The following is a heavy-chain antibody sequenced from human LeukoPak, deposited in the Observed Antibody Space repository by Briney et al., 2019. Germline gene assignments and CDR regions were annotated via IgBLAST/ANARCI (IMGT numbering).Heavy chain of an antibody. V-gene: IGHV3-74*01. CDR2: INSDGSST. Sequence: PGGSLRLSCAASGFAFGSHWMHWVRQAPGKGPVWVSRINSDGSSTRYADSVTGRFTISRDNAKNTVYLQMNSLRAEDTAVYYCAKVLGGLWPGIDYWGQGTVVTVSS. J-gene: IGHJ4*02. CDR1: GFAFGSHW. CDR3: AKVLGGLWPGIDY. D-gene: IGHD2-15*01.